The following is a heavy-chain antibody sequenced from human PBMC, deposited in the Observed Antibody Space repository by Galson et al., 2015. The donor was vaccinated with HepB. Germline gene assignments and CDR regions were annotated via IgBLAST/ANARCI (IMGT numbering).Heavy chain of an antibody. CDR3: ARSNQSYSSGWYSNY. V-gene: IGHV6-1*01. J-gene: IGHJ4*02. CDR2: TYYRSKWYN. CDR1: GDSVSSHSAA. D-gene: IGHD6-19*01. Sequence: CAISGDSVSSHSAAWNWIRQSPSRGLEWLGRTYYRSKWYNDYAVSVKSRITINPDTSKNQFSLQLNSVTPEDTAVYYCARSNQSYSSGWYSNYWGQGTLVTVSS.